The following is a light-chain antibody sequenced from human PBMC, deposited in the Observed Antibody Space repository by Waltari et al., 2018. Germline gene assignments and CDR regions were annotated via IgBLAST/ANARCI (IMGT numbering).Light chain of an antibody. Sequence: QSALTQPASVSGSPGQSITISCTGTSSDVGGYNSVSWYQQHPGKAPKLMIYEVSNRHSGVSNRFSGSKSGNTASLTISGLQAEDEADYYCSSYTGSSTPYVFGSGTKVTVL. CDR1: SSDVGGYNS. CDR3: SSYTGSSTPYV. CDR2: EVS. V-gene: IGLV2-14*01. J-gene: IGLJ1*01.